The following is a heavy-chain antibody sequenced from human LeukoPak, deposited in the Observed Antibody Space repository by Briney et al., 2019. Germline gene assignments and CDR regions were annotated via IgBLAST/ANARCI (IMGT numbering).Heavy chain of an antibody. Sequence: PGGSLRLSCAASGFTFNKYVMSWVRQAPGQGLECVSYISSSGSTIYYADSVNGRFTISRDNAKNSLYLQMNSLRAEDTSVYYCARGSSSWYAYWGQGTLVTVSS. D-gene: IGHD6-13*01. CDR2: ISSSGSTI. J-gene: IGHJ4*02. CDR3: ARGSSSWYAY. V-gene: IGHV3-48*03. CDR1: GFTFNKYV.